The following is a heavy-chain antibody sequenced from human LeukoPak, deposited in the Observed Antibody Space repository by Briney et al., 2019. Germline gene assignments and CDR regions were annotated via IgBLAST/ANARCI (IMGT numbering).Heavy chain of an antibody. CDR3: ARVVRGLTNAFDI. Sequence: SETLSLTCAVYGGSFSGYYWSWIRQPAGKGLEWIGRIYTSGSTNYNPSLKSRVTMSVDTSKNQFSLKLSSVTAADTAVYYCARVVRGLTNAFDIWGQGTMVTVSS. V-gene: IGHV4-59*10. J-gene: IGHJ3*02. CDR2: IYTSGST. CDR1: GGSFSGYY. D-gene: IGHD2-15*01.